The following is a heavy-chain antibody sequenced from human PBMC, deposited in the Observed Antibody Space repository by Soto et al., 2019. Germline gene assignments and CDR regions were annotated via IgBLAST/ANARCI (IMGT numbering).Heavy chain of an antibody. V-gene: IGHV1-3*01. D-gene: IGHD6-25*01. J-gene: IGHJ6*02. CDR1: GYTFTSYA. CDR3: AYSGGSGSQMDV. CDR2: INAGNGNT. Sequence: ASVKVSCKASGYTFTSYAMHWVRQAPGQRLEWMGWINAGNGNTKYSQKFQGRVTITRDTSASTAYMELSSLRSEDTAVYYCAYSGGSGSQMDVWGQGTMVTVSS.